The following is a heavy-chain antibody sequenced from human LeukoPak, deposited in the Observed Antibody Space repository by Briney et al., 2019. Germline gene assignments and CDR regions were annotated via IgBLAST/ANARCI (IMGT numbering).Heavy chain of an antibody. CDR1: GGSFSGYY. CDR3: ARDAFDI. V-gene: IGHV4-34*01. Sequence: PSETLSLTCAVYGGSFSGYYWNWIRQPPGKGLEWIGEINHSGSTNYNPSLKSRVTIPVDTSKNQFSLKLSSVTAADTAVYYCARDAFDIWGQGTMVTVSS. J-gene: IGHJ3*02. CDR2: INHSGST.